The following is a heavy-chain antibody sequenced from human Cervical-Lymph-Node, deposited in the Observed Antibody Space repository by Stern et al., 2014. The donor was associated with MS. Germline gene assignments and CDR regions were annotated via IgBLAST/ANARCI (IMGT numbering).Heavy chain of an antibody. Sequence: VQLLESGGGVVQPGKSLRLSCVGSGFNFSNSGIQWVRQAPGKGLEWVTAISYDGTRKFYADSVKGRFIISRDNSRNTLYLQLNSLRGDDTAVYFCSRQGLWGRGTLVIVSS. CDR2: ISYDGTRK. V-gene: IGHV3-30*03. CDR1: GFNFSNSG. J-gene: IGHJ4*02. CDR3: SRQGL.